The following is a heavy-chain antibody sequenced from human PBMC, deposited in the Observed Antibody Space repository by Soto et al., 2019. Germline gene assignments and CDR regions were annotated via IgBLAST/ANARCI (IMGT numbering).Heavy chain of an antibody. CDR1: GGSISSYY. V-gene: IGHV4-59*01. CDR3: ARGVETGIYDYIWGKGTTTWDHAFDI. J-gene: IGHJ3*02. Sequence: SETLSLTCTVSGGSISSYYWSWIRQPPGKGLEWIGYIYYSGSTNYNPSLKSRVTISVDTSQNQFSLKLSSVTAADTAVYYCARGVETGIYDYIWGKGTTTWDHAFDIWGQGTMVTVSS. D-gene: IGHD3-16*01. CDR2: IYYSGST.